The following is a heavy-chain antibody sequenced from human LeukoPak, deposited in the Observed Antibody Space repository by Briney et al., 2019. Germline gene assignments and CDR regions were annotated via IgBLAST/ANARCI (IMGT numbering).Heavy chain of an antibody. D-gene: IGHD3-10*01. J-gene: IGHJ4*02. V-gene: IGHV3-30*04. Sequence: PGGSLRLSCAASGFTFSSYAMHWVRQAPGKGLEWVAYISFNGAETYYGDSVKGRFTISRDNSKNTVFLQMSSLRSDDTAVYYCARDSMDYGSGPPGYWGQGTLVSVSS. CDR3: ARDSMDYGSGPPGY. CDR2: ISFNGAET. CDR1: GFTFSSYA.